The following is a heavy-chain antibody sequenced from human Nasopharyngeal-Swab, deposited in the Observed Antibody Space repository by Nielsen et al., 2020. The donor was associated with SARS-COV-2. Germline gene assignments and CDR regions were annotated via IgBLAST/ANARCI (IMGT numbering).Heavy chain of an antibody. CDR3: ARLARLERRFTSYYMDV. CDR1: GFTFSSYA. Sequence: GESLKISCAASGFTFSSYAMHWVRQAPGKGLEWVSIIYNGGRTFYADSVKGRFTISRHNSKNMLYLQMDILRPEDAAVYYCARLARLERRFTSYYMDVWGKGTTVTVSS. J-gene: IGHJ6*03. V-gene: IGHV3-53*04. D-gene: IGHD1-1*01. CDR2: IYNGGRT.